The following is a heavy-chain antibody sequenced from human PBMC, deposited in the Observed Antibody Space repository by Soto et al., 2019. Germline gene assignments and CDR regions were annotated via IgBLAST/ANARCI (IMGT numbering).Heavy chain of an antibody. Sequence: SQTLSLTCDISGDRVSSNIAAWNWVRQSPSRGLEWLGRTKYRSKWYTDYATSVKSRITINPDTSKNQFSLKLASVTAADTAVYYCARDGSSAANWIDPWGQGTLVTVSS. D-gene: IGHD2-2*01. V-gene: IGHV6-1*01. J-gene: IGHJ5*02. CDR3: ARDGSSAANWIDP. CDR1: GDRVSSNIAA. CDR2: TKYRSKWYT.